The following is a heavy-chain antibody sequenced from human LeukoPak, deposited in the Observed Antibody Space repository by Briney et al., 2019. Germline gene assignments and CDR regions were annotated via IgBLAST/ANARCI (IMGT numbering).Heavy chain of an antibody. Sequence: SETLSLTCTVSVGAISSSTYYGGWILQPPGRGLEWIGNIYYSGSPYYNPSLKSRVTISVDTSNNQFSLRLSSVTAADTAVYYCAILGTGSSWGQGTLVTVSS. V-gene: IGHV4-39*01. CDR3: AILGTGSS. CDR2: IYYSGSP. CDR1: VGAISSSTYY. J-gene: IGHJ5*02. D-gene: IGHD3-10*01.